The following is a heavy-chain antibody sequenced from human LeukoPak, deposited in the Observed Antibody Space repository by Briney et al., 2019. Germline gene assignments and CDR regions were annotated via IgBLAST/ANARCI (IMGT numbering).Heavy chain of an antibody. Sequence: GGSLRLSCAASGFTFNNYAMSWVRQAPGKGLEWVSSISSSCSYIYYADSVKGRFTISRDNAKNSLYLQMNSLRAEDTAVYYCAREPSNYYDSSGYDYWGQGTLVTVSS. CDR2: ISSSCSYI. CDR1: GFTFNNYA. V-gene: IGHV3-21*01. D-gene: IGHD3-22*01. CDR3: AREPSNYYDSSGYDY. J-gene: IGHJ4*02.